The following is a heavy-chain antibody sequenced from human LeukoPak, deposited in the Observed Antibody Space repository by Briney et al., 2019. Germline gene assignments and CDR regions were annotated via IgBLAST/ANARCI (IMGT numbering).Heavy chain of an antibody. CDR1: GFIFSNYA. V-gene: IGHV3-30*04. D-gene: IGHD3-10*01. J-gene: IGHJ4*02. CDR2: TSSDGSIK. Sequence: PGGSLRLSCAASGFIFSNYAMHWVRQAPGKGLEWVAVTSSDGSIKYYADSVRGRFTISRDNSKNTLSLQMKSLRSEDTAVYYCAEDIVGGPPDYFGYWGQGILVTVSS. CDR3: AEDIVGGPPDYFGY.